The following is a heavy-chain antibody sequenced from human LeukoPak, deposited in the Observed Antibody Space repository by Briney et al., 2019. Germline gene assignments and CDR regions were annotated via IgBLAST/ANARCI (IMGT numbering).Heavy chain of an antibody. CDR2: ISGGGGST. D-gene: IGHD6-19*01. Sequence: PGGSLRLTCAASGFTFSSYAMSWVRQVPGKGLEWVSGISGGGGSTYYADPVKGRCTISSDNSDNTLFLQMNSLGADATAIYYSAKDQGSSGWYIGLSYWGQGTLGTVSS. CDR3: AKDQGSSGWYIGLSY. CDR1: GFTFSSYA. J-gene: IGHJ4*02. V-gene: IGHV3-23*01.